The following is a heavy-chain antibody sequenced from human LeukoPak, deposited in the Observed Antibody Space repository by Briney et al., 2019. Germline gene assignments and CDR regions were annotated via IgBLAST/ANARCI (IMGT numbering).Heavy chain of an antibody. Sequence: PSETLSLTCTVSGGSISPYYWSWIRQPPGKGLEWIGYIYYSGITNYNPSLKSRVTISVDKSKNQFSLKLSSVTAADTAVYYCARAYYDRSGYYLGYWGQGTLVTVSS. CDR2: IYYSGIT. V-gene: IGHV4-59*12. J-gene: IGHJ4*02. D-gene: IGHD3-22*01. CDR1: GGSISPYY. CDR3: ARAYYDRSGYYLGY.